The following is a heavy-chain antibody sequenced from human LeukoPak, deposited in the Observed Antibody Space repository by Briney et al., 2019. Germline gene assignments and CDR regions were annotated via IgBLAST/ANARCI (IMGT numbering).Heavy chain of an antibody. CDR2: IYSGGST. CDR3: ARDCCSGTYSTGY. J-gene: IGHJ4*02. CDR1: GFTVRSNY. Sequence: GGSLRLSCAASGFTVRSNYMSWARQPPGETLEWVSVIYSGGSTYYADSVKGRFTISRDNSRNTLYLQVNSLRAEDTAVYYCARDCCSGTYSTGYWGQGTLVTVSS. D-gene: IGHD1-26*01. V-gene: IGHV3-66*01.